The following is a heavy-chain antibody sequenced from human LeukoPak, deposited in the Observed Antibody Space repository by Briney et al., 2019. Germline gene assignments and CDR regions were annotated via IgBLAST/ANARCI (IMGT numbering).Heavy chain of an antibody. Sequence: PSETLSLTCAVYGGSFSGYYWSWIRQPPGKGLEWIGEINHSGSTNYNPSLKSRVTISVDTSKNQFSLKLSSVTAADTAVYYCARGAGYCSSTSCHATYYYYYMDVWGKGTTVTVSS. V-gene: IGHV4-34*01. J-gene: IGHJ6*03. CDR2: INHSGST. CDR3: ARGAGYCSSTSCHATYYYYYMDV. D-gene: IGHD2-2*01. CDR1: GGSFSGYY.